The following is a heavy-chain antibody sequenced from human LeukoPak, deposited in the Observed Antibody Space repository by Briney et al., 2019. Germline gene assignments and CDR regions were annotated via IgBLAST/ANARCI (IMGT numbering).Heavy chain of an antibody. CDR3: ARGRVLLWFGEARNWFDP. CDR1: AGSISSSSW. CDR2: IYLYGTT. J-gene: IGHJ5*02. Sequence: SETLSLTCSVSAGSISSSSWWSWVRQSPVKGLEWIGEIYLYGTTNYNPSLKSRVTMSVDRSKNQFSLKLSSVTAADTAVYYCARGRVLLWFGEARNWFDPWGQGTLVTVSS. V-gene: IGHV4-4*02. D-gene: IGHD3-10*01.